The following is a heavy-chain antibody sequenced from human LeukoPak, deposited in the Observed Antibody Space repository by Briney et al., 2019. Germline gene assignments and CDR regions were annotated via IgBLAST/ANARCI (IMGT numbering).Heavy chain of an antibody. D-gene: IGHD3-10*01. V-gene: IGHV3-7*01. J-gene: IGHJ4*02. CDR1: GFTFSSYW. Sequence: GGSLRLSCAASGFTFSSYWMSWVRQAPGKGLEWVANIKQDGSEKYYVDSVKGRFTISRDNAKNPLYLQMNSLRAEDTAVYYCARTMVRGVYYFDYWGQGTLVTVSS. CDR3: ARTMVRGVYYFDY. CDR2: IKQDGSEK.